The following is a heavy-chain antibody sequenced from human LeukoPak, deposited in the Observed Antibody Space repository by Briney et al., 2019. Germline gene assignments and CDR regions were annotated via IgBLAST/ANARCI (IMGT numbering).Heavy chain of an antibody. D-gene: IGHD3-9*01. J-gene: IGHJ4*02. CDR2: IYYSGST. CDR1: GGSISSYY. CDR3: ARSLPYDILTGYSLDY. Sequence: SETLSLTCTVSGGSISSYYRSWIRQPPGKGLEWIGYIYYSGSTNYNPSLKSRVTISVDTSKNQFSLKLSSVTAADTAVYYCARSLPYDILTGYSLDYWGQGTLVTVSS. V-gene: IGHV4-59*01.